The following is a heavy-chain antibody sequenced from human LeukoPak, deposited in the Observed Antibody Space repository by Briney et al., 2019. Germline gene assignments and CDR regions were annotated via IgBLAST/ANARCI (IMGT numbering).Heavy chain of an antibody. D-gene: IGHD5-18*01. V-gene: IGHV3-30*04. CDR3: ARDQGYRYGSTYRSTVFDY. CDR1: GFTFSSYA. J-gene: IGHJ4*02. Sequence: GRSLRLSCAVSGFTFSSYAMHWVRQAPGKGLEWVAVISYDGSNKYYADSVKGRFTISRDNSKNTLYLQMNSLRAEDTVVYYCARDQGYRYGSTYRSTVFDYWGQGTLVTVSS. CDR2: ISYDGSNK.